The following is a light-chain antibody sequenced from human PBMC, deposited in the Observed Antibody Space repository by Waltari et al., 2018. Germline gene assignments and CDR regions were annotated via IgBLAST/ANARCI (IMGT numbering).Light chain of an antibody. J-gene: IGKJ1*01. CDR3: QKYEALPAT. CDR1: QSVGRY. V-gene: IGKV3-20*01. Sequence: EIVLTQSPGTLSLSPGERATLSCRASQSVGRYLAWYQQKPGQAPRLLIYGASTRATGIPDRFSGSGSGTDFSLIISRLEPEDFAVYFCQKYEALPATFGQGTMVEIK. CDR2: GAS.